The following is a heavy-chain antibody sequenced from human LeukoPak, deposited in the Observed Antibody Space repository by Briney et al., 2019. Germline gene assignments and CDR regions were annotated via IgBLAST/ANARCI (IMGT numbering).Heavy chain of an antibody. CDR2: IYYSGNT. CDR3: ARHLPSPDP. CDR1: GGSISSSSYY. V-gene: IGHV4-39*01. J-gene: IGHJ5*02. Sequence: SETLSLTCTVSGGSISSSSYYWGWIRQPPGKGLEWIGSIYYSGNTYYNPSLKSRVTISVDRSKNQFSLKLSSVTAADTAVYYCARHLPSPDPWGQGTLVTVSS.